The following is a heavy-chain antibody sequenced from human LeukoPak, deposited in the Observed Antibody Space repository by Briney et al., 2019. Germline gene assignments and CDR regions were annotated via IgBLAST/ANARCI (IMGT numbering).Heavy chain of an antibody. V-gene: IGHV1-18*01. Sequence: ASVKVSCKASGYTFSSHTITWVRQAPGQGLEWMGWITTYNGDTNYAQKLQGRVIMTTDTSTSTAYMELRSLRSDDTAVYYCARMSYYDSSGDNWFDPWGQGTLVTVSS. D-gene: IGHD3-22*01. CDR3: ARMSYYDSSGDNWFDP. CDR1: GYTFSSHT. J-gene: IGHJ5*02. CDR2: ITTYNGDT.